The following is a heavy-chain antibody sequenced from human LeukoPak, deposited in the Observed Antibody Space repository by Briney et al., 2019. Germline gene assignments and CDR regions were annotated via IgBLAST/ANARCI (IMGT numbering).Heavy chain of an antibody. Sequence: SETLSLTCTVSGGSISRSSNYWGWIRQPPGKGLEWIGYIYHSGSTYYNPSLKSRVTISVDRSKNQFSLKLSSVTAADTAVYYCARAYYYDSSGYEVYFDYWGQGTLVTVSS. CDR2: IYHSGST. V-gene: IGHV4-30-2*01. CDR1: GGSISRSSNY. D-gene: IGHD3-22*01. J-gene: IGHJ4*02. CDR3: ARAYYYDSSGYEVYFDY.